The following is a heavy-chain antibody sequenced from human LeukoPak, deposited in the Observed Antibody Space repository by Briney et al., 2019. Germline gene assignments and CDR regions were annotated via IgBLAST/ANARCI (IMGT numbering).Heavy chain of an antibody. CDR3: AKDLWGGSYVGGDAFDI. CDR2: ISGSGGST. V-gene: IGHV3-23*01. Sequence: GGSLRLSCAASGFTVSSNYMSWVRQAPGKGLEWVSVISGSGGSTYYADSVKGRFTISRDNSKNTLYLQMNSLRAEDTAVYYCAKDLWGGSYVGGDAFDIWGQGTRVTVSS. J-gene: IGHJ4*02. CDR1: GFTVSSNY. D-gene: IGHD1-26*01.